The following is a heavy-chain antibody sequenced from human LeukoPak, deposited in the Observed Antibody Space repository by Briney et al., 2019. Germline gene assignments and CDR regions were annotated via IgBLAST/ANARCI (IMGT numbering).Heavy chain of an antibody. CDR1: GFPFSSYA. CDR2: ISDYGDTT. Sequence: PGGSLRLSCAASGFPFSSYAMSWVRQAPGKGLEWVSVISDYGDTTYYADSVKGRFTISRDNSKNTLYLQMNSLRAEDTAVYYCATQVVVTATVDYWGQGIPVTVSS. J-gene: IGHJ4*02. CDR3: ATQVVVTATVDY. V-gene: IGHV3-23*01. D-gene: IGHD2-21*02.